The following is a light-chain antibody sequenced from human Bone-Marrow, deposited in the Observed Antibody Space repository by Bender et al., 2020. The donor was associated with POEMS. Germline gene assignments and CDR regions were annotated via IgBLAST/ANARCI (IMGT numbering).Light chain of an antibody. CDR2: EVT. V-gene: IGLV2-14*02. CDR3: NSYTSSSSWL. Sequence: QSALTQPASVSGSPGQSITISCTGTSSDVGSYNLVSWYQQHPGKAPKLMISEVTKRPSGISSRFSGSKSGNTASLTISGLQTEDEAHYYCNSYTSSSSWLFGGGTKVTVL. J-gene: IGLJ3*02. CDR1: SSDVGSYNL.